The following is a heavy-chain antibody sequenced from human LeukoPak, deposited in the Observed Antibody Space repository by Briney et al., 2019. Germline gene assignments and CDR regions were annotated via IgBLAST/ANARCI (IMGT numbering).Heavy chain of an antibody. Sequence: GGSLRLSCEVSGFTLDNYWMSWVRQAPGKGPEWVANINQDGSEKNYLDSVKGRFTISRDNAKNSVYLQMNSLRVEDTAVYVCTRDGSGWSDSWGQGTLVTVFS. CDR3: TRDGSGWSDS. CDR1: GFTLDNYW. CDR2: INQDGSEK. J-gene: IGHJ5*01. V-gene: IGHV3-7*01. D-gene: IGHD6-19*01.